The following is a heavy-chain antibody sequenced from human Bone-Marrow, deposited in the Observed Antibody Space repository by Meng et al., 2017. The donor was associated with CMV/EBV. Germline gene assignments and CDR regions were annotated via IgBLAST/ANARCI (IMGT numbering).Heavy chain of an antibody. CDR3: ARYGYCSSSSCYANYYYGMDV. D-gene: IGHD2-2*03. CDR2: IGSSGTSI. Sequence: LSLTCAASGFTVSSNYMSWVRQAPGKGLEWVAYIGSSGTSISYGDPVKGRFTISRDNAKNSLYLQMNSLRAEDTAVYYCARYGYCSSSSCYANYYYGMDVWGQGTTVTVSS. V-gene: IGHV3-11*01. CDR1: GFTVSSNY. J-gene: IGHJ6*02.